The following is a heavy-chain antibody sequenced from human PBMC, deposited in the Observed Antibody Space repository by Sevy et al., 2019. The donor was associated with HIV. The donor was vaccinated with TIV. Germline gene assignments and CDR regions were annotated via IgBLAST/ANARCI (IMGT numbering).Heavy chain of an antibody. CDR1: GFSLSDHA. Sequence: GGSLRLSCAASGFSLSDHAVSWVRQTPGKGLEWLAVISYNGRNQYYAESLKGRFTISKDDSKNPLYLQLNSLRAEHTAVYYCAGFVGYCSGGRCSIIDFWGQGTLVTVSS. CDR3: AGFVGYCSGGRCSIIDF. D-gene: IGHD2-15*01. J-gene: IGHJ4*02. CDR2: ISYNGRNQ. V-gene: IGHV3-30*04.